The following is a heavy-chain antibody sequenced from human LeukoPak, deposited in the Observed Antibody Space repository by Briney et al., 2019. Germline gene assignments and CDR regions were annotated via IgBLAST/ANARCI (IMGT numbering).Heavy chain of an antibody. D-gene: IGHD3-22*01. Sequence: ASVKVSCKASGYTFTSYYMHWVRQAPGQGLEWMGIINPSGGSTSYAQKFQGRVTMTRDTSTSTVYMELSSLRSEDTAVYYCARDLGYYDSSGWANYYYYGMDVWGQGTTVTVSS. CDR3: ARDLGYYDSSGWANYYYYGMDV. CDR2: INPSGGST. CDR1: GYTFTSYY. J-gene: IGHJ6*02. V-gene: IGHV1-46*01.